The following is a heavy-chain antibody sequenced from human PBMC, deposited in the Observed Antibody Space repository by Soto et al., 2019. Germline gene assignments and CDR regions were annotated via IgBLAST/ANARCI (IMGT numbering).Heavy chain of an antibody. CDR3: ARDMVRITIFGVVILYCYSCCMDV. J-gene: IGHJ6*02. CDR2: ISYDGSNK. V-gene: IGHV3-30-3*01. D-gene: IGHD3-3*01. Sequence: GGSLRLSCAASGFTFSSYAMHWVRQAPGKGLEWVAVISYDGSNKYYADSVKGRFTISRDNSKNTLYLQMNSLRAEDTAVYYCARDMVRITIFGVVILYCYSCCMDVWGQGTTVIGSS. CDR1: GFTFSSYA.